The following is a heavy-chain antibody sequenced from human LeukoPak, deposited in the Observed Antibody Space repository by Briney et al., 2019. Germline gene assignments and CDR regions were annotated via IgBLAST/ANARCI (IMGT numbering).Heavy chain of an antibody. V-gene: IGHV1-2*06. CDR1: GYTFIGYY. CDR3: ARSRSGFDY. CDR2: INPNSGGT. J-gene: IGHJ4*02. D-gene: IGHD3-10*01. Sequence: ASVKVSCKASGYTFIGYYMHWVRQAPGQGLEWMGRINPNSGGTNYAQKFQGRVTMTRNISISTAYMELSSLRSEDTAVYYCARSRSGFDYWGQGTLVTVSS.